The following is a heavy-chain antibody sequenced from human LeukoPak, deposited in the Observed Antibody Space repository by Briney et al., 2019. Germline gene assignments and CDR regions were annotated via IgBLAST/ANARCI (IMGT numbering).Heavy chain of an antibody. D-gene: IGHD2-2*01. Sequence: PSETLSLTCTVSGGSISSGSYYWSWIRQPPGKGLEWIGEINHSGSTNYNPSLKSRVTISVDTSKNHFSLKLSSVTAADTAVYYCARVRQDIVVVPAAQIVKKTYWYFDLWGRGTLVTVSS. J-gene: IGHJ2*01. CDR1: GGSISSGSYY. CDR2: INHSGST. CDR3: ARVRQDIVVVPAAQIVKKTYWYFDL. V-gene: IGHV4-39*02.